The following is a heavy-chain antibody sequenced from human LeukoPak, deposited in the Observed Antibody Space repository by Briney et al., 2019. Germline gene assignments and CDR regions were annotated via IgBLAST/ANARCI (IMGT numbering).Heavy chain of an antibody. D-gene: IGHD3-10*01. J-gene: IGHJ4*02. CDR1: GFTFSSYS. V-gene: IGHV3-21*01. CDR3: ARDPGESEYYFDY. CDR2: ISSSSSYI. Sequence: GGSLRLSCAASGFTFSSYSMNWVRQAPGKGLEWVSSISSSSSYIYYADSVKGRFTISRDNAKNSLYLQMNSLRAEDTAVYYCARDPGESEYYFDYWGQGTLVTVSS.